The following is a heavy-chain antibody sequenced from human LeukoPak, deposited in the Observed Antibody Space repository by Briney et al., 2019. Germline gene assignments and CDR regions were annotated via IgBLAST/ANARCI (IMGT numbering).Heavy chain of an antibody. CDR3: AAEGPMVTGYFDY. Sequence: APVKVSCKASGFTFTSSAVQWVRQARGQRLEWIGWIVVGSGNTNYAQKFQERVTITRDMSTSTAYMELSSLRSEDTAVYYCAAEGPMVTGYFDYWGQGTLVTVSS. V-gene: IGHV1-58*01. J-gene: IGHJ4*02. CDR2: IVVGSGNT. CDR1: GFTFTSSA. D-gene: IGHD5-18*01.